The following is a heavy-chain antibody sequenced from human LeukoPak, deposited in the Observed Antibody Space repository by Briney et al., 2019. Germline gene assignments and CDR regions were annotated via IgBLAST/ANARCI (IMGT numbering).Heavy chain of an antibody. CDR3: ARAHGYCSGGSCYRSPYYYYYMDV. D-gene: IGHD2-15*01. Sequence: ASVKVSCKASGYTFTGYYMHWVRQAPGQGLEWIGWINPNSGGTNYAHKFQGRVTMTRDTSISTAYMELSRLRSDDTAVYYCARAHGYCSGGSCYRSPYYYYYMDVWGKGTTVTVSS. J-gene: IGHJ6*03. CDR2: INPNSGGT. CDR1: GYTFTGYY. V-gene: IGHV1-2*07.